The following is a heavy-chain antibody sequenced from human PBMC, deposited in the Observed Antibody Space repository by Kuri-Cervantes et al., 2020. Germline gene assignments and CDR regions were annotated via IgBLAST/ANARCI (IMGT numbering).Heavy chain of an antibody. CDR2: IIPIFGTA. J-gene: IGHJ5*02. V-gene: IGHV1-69*13. CDR3: AKDGVARGLDFNWFDT. CDR1: GDTLSNYA. Sequence: SVKVSCKASGDTLSNYAISWVRQAPGQGLEWMGGIIPIFGTANYAQKFQGRVTITADESTSTAYMALRSLSSDDTAVYYCAKDGVARGLDFNWFDTWGQGTLVTVSS. D-gene: IGHD3-10*01.